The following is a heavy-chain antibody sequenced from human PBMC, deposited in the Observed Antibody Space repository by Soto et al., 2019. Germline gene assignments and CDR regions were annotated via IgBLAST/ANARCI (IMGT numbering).Heavy chain of an antibody. V-gene: IGHV3-15*07. Sequence: EVQLVESGGGLVQPGGSLRLSCAASGFTFTNAWINWVRQAPGKGLEWVGRIKSKTDGGTTDYAEPVKGRFDISRDASNNMVYLQMNSLKIEDTAIYYCTTDSYSTIIIVRFDYWGHGTLVTVSP. D-gene: IGHD2-8*01. J-gene: IGHJ4*01. CDR3: TTDSYSTIIIVRFDY. CDR2: IKSKTDGGTT. CDR1: GFTFTNAW.